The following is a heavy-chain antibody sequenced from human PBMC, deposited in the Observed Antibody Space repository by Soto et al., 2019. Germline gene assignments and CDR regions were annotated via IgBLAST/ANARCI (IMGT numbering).Heavy chain of an antibody. J-gene: IGHJ4*01. CDR3: ARGQEGVVATH. V-gene: IGHV4-34*01. CDR1: GGSLSGYY. CDR2: VKDGGHT. D-gene: IGHD5-12*01. Sequence: QVQLQQWGAGLLKPSETLSLKCAVTGGSLSGYYWSWIRQPPGKGLEWIGEVKDGGHTNYSPSLRGRVTISSDTSNNQFSLGLSSVTAADTGVYYCARGQEGVVATHWDHGSLVTVSS.